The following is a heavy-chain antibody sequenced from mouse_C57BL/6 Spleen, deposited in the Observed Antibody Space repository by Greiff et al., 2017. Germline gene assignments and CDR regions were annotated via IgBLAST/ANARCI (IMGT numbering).Heavy chain of an antibody. J-gene: IGHJ4*01. D-gene: IGHD2-3*01. V-gene: IGHV1-50*01. Sequence: QVQLQQPGAELVKPGASVKLSCKASGYTFTSYWMQWVKQRPGQGLEWIGEIDPSDSYTNYNQKFKGKATLTVDTSSSTAYMQLSSLTSEDSAVYYCERYRWYYAMDYWGQGTSVTVSS. CDR3: ERYRWYYAMDY. CDR2: IDPSDSYT. CDR1: GYTFTSYW.